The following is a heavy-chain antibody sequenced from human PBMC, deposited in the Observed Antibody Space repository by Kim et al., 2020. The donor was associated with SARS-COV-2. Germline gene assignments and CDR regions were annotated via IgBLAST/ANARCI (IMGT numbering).Heavy chain of an antibody. D-gene: IGHD1-26*01. V-gene: IGHV3-30*18. CDR1: GFTFSDYG. J-gene: IGHJ6*02. CDR2: ISYDGSNK. CDR3: AKHIRSGSYYGGGGDYYYYGMDV. Sequence: GGSLRLSCAASGFTFSDYGMHWVRQAPGKGLEWVALISYDGSNKDYADSVKGRFTISRDDSKNTLFLQANTRRVEDTAVYYCAKHIRSGSYYGGGGDYYYYGMDVWGQETTVTVSS.